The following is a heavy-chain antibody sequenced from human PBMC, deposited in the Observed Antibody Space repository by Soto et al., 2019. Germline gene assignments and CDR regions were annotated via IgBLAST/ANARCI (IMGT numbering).Heavy chain of an antibody. CDR2: ISAYNGNT. V-gene: IGHV1-18*04. D-gene: IGHD2-8*01. J-gene: IGHJ6*02. CDR3: ARXDSRDSGNGVCSFFCNHEMDV. CDR1: GYTFTSYG. Sequence: ASVKVSCKASGYTFTSYGISWVRQAPGQGLEWMGWISAYNGNTNYAQKLQGRVTMTTDTSTSTAYMELSSLRSDDTAVYYCARXDSRDSGNGVCSFFCNHEMDVWGQGTTVTVSS.